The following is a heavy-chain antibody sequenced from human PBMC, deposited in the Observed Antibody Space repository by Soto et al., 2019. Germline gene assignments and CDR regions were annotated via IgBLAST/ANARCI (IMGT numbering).Heavy chain of an antibody. V-gene: IGHV1-2*02. J-gene: IGHJ6*02. CDR1: GYTFTGYY. CDR2: INPNSGGT. Sequence: PSVKVSCKASGYTFTGYYMHWVRQAPGQGLEWMGWINPNSGGTNYAQKFQGRVTMTRDTSISTAYMELSRLRSDDTAVYYCATTSSKKYYYGMDVWGQGTTVTVSS. D-gene: IGHD3-3*02. CDR3: ATTSSKKYYYGMDV.